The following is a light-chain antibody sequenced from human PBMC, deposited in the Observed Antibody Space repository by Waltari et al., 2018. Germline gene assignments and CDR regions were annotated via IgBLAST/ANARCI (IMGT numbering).Light chain of an antibody. CDR2: DAS. V-gene: IGKV3-20*01. CDR3: QNYVRLPAT. Sequence: CRASQSVGRSLAWYQQEPGQAPRLLIYDASRRATGIPDRFSGSGSGTDFSLTISRLEPEDFAVYYCQNYVRLPATFGQGTKVEI. CDR1: QSVGRS. J-gene: IGKJ1*01.